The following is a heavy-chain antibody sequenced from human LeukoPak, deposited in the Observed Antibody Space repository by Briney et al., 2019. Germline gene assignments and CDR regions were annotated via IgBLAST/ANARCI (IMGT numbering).Heavy chain of an antibody. V-gene: IGHV1-58*02. Sequence: SVKVSRKASGFTFTSSAMQWVRQARGQRLEWIGWIVVGSGNTNYAQKFLERVTITRDMSTSTAYMELSSLRSEDTAVYYCAAIHYAQTGYFDYWGQGTLVTVSS. CDR1: GFTFTSSA. CDR3: AAIHYAQTGYFDY. D-gene: IGHD1-1*01. CDR2: IVVGSGNT. J-gene: IGHJ4*02.